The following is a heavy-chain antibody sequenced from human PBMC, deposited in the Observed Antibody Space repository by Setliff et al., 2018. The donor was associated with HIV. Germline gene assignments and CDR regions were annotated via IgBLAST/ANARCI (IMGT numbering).Heavy chain of an antibody. CDR1: GGSISNSDYY. J-gene: IGHJ3*02. Sequence: SETLSLTCTTSGGSISNSDYYWGWIRRPPGKGLEWIGSIYYSGTTYYNASLKSRVTMSVDTSKNQFFLKLNSVTAADTAVYYCARRGGIAVAGRGVTRGFDIWGQGTSVTVSS. D-gene: IGHD6-19*01. CDR2: IYYSGTT. V-gene: IGHV4-39*01. CDR3: ARRGGIAVAGRGVTRGFDI.